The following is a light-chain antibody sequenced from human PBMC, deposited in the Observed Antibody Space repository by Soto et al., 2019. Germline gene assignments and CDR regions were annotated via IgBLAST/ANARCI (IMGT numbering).Light chain of an antibody. CDR3: QQYGSSPLIS. CDR1: QSISDT. J-gene: IGKJ5*01. Sequence: EIVMTQSPATLSVSPGGRATLSCRASQSISDTLAWYQQKPGQAPRLLIHGASTRATGFPARFSGSGSGTDFTLTISGLEPEDFAVYYCQQYGSSPLISFGQGTRLEIK. V-gene: IGKV3-15*01. CDR2: GAS.